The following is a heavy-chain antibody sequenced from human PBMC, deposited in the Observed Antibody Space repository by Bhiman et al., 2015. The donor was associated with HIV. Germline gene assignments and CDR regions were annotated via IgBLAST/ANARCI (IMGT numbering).Heavy chain of an antibody. V-gene: IGHV3-48*04. CDR3: ARGPYGSGTSLDY. J-gene: IGHJ4*02. CDR2: ISVSGNTI. Sequence: EVQLVESGGGLVQPGGSLRLSCVASGFTFKTYSMNWVRQAPGKGLEWVSYISVSGNTIYYADSVKGRFTISRDNAKSSVYLQMTSLRAADTAVYFCARGPYGSGTSLDYWGQGTLVTVSS. D-gene: IGHD3-10*01. CDR1: GFTFKTYS.